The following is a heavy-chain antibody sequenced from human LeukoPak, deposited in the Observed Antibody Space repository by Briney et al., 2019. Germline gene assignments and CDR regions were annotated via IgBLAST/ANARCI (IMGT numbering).Heavy chain of an antibody. CDR2: ISYDGSNK. V-gene: IGHV3-30-3*01. Sequence: GGSLRLSCAASGFTFSSYTMHWVRQAPGKGLEWVAVISYDGSNKYYADSVKGRFTISRDNSKNTLYLQMNSLRAEDTAVYYCVREVHYYYDSSGYLDYWVQGTLVTVSS. CDR1: GFTFSSYT. CDR3: VREVHYYYDSSGYLDY. D-gene: IGHD3-22*01. J-gene: IGHJ4*02.